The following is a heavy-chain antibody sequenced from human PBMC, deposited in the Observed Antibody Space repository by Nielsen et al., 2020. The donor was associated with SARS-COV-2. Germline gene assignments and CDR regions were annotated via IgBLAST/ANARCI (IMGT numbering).Heavy chain of an antibody. CDR2: IHRDGSDK. CDR3: VTNGRSFDS. J-gene: IGHJ4*02. V-gene: IGHV3-7*01. Sequence: GESLKISCAASGFTFSQVWMSWVRQTPEKGLEWVASIHRDGSDKYYADSVKGRFTMSRDNAQNSLYLQMNSLRAEDTAVYHCVTNGRSFDSWGQGTLVTVSS. CDR1: GFTFSQVW. D-gene: IGHD1-26*01.